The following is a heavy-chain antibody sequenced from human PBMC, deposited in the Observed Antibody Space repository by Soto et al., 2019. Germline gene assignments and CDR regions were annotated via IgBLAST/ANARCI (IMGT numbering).Heavy chain of an antibody. Sequence: QVQLVQSGADVKKPGASVKVSCKASGYTFSSYYMHWVRQAPGQGLEWMGTINPSDGSTTYAQKLQGRVTMTRDTSTSTVYMELSSLRSEDTAVYFWASPLPSSAWSPSYWGQGTLVTVSS. D-gene: IGHD6-19*01. V-gene: IGHV1-46*01. J-gene: IGHJ4*02. CDR1: GYTFSSYY. CDR2: INPSDGST. CDR3: ASPLPSSAWSPSY.